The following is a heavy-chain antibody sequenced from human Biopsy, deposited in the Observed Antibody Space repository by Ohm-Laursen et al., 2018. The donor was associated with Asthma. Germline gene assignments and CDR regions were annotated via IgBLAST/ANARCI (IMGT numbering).Heavy chain of an antibody. CDR1: GYPFIGYH. V-gene: IGHV1-2*06. CDR2: INPNSGAT. Sequence: GASVKVSCKVFGYPFIGYHIHWMRQAPGQGLEWMGRINPNSGATNYAQKFQGRVTMTRDTSISTAYMEVSRLRSDDTAVYYCARGQKSAGDRWFDPWGQGTLVTVSS. D-gene: IGHD6-13*01. CDR3: ARGQKSAGDRWFDP. J-gene: IGHJ5*02.